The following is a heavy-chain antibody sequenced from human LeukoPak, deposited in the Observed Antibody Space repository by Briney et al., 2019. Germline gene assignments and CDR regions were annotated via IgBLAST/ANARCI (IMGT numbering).Heavy chain of an antibody. V-gene: IGHV3-30*02. J-gene: IGHJ4*02. D-gene: IGHD3-10*01. Sequence: GGSLRLSCAASGFTLNTYGMHWVSHAPGKGLEWVAFIRFDGSNKYYADSVKGRFTISRDNSKNTLYLQMNSLRADDSAVYFCAKGREWLFSYFDFWGQGTLVTVSS. CDR2: IRFDGSNK. CDR1: GFTLNTYG. CDR3: AKGREWLFSYFDF.